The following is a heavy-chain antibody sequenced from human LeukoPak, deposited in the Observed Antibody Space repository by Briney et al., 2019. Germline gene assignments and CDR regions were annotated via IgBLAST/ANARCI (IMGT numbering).Heavy chain of an antibody. J-gene: IGHJ4*02. CDR3: ARRGYSYGTMYYFDY. D-gene: IGHD5-18*01. CDR2: IYYSGST. Sequence: SETLSLTCSVSGSSLSNHYWSWIRQPPGKGLEWIGYIYYSGSTDYNPSLKSRVTISVDTSKNQFSLQLRSVTAADTAVYYCARRGYSYGTMYYFDYWGQGTLVTVSS. CDR1: GSSLSNHY. V-gene: IGHV4-59*11.